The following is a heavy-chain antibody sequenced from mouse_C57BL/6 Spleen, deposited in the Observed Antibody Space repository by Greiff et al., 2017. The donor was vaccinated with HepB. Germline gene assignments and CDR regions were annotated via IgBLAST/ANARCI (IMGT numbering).Heavy chain of an antibody. CDR3: TTTGTGYFDY. CDR2: IDPENGDT. V-gene: IGHV14-4*01. Sequence: EVHLVESGAELVRPGASVKLSCTASGFNIKDDYMHWVKQRPEQGLEWIGWIDPENGDTEYASKFQGKATITADTSSNTAYLQLSSLTSEDTAVYYCTTTGTGYFDYWGQGTTLTVSS. CDR1: GFNIKDDY. J-gene: IGHJ2*01. D-gene: IGHD4-1*01.